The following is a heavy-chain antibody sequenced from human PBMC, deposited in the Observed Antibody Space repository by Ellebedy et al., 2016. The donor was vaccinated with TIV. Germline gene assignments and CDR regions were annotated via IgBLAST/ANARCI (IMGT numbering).Heavy chain of an antibody. V-gene: IGHV3-53*01. Sequence: GESLKISCAASGFSFSNAWMSWVRQAPGKGLEWVSVIYSGGSTYYADSVKGRFTISRDNSKNTLYLQMNSLRAEDTAVYYCVRIMKYQLLGYLGYYYGMDVWGQGTTVTVSS. D-gene: IGHD2-2*01. CDR2: IYSGGST. CDR3: VRIMKYQLLGYLGYYYGMDV. J-gene: IGHJ6*02. CDR1: GFSFSNAW.